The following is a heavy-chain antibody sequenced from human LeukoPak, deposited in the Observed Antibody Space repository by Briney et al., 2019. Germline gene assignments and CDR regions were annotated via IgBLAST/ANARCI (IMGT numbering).Heavy chain of an antibody. CDR3: ARAGSGAHYYYYGMDV. D-gene: IGHD3-10*01. CDR1: GFTFSSYA. V-gene: IGHV3-23*01. J-gene: IGHJ6*02. Sequence: GGSLRLSCAASGFTFSSYAMSWVRQAPGKGLEWVSAISGSGGSTYYADSVKGRLTISRDNAKNSLYLQVNNLRAEDTAVYYCARAGSGAHYYYYGMDVWGQGTTVTVSS. CDR2: ISGSGGST.